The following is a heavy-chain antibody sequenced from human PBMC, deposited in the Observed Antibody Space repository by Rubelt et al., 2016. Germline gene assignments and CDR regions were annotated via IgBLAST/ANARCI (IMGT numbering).Heavy chain of an antibody. D-gene: IGHD6-6*01. V-gene: IGHV1-3*01. CDR2: IDAGNGDT. CDR3: ASGGIAARLFDY. CDR1: GYPFATYA. J-gene: IGHJ4*02. Sequence: QVQLLQSGAEVKRPGASVKVSCKASGYPFATYAMHLVRQAPGQRLEWMGWIDAGNGDTKYSINLQGRVTFTRDTSASTAYMELSSRRSEDSAVYYCASGGIAARLFDYWGQGTLVTVSS.